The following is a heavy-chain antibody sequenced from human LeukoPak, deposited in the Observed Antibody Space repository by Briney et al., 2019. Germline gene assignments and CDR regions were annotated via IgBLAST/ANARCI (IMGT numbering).Heavy chain of an antibody. CDR1: GFTFSSYA. V-gene: IGHV3-23*01. Sequence: GGSXRXXCAASGFTFSSYAMSWVRQAPGKGLEWVSAISGSGGSTYYADSVKGRFTISRDNSKNTLYLQMNNLRAEDTALYYCAKETSGSYFDYWGQGTLVTVSS. CDR2: ISGSGGST. D-gene: IGHD1-26*01. J-gene: IGHJ4*02. CDR3: AKETSGSYFDY.